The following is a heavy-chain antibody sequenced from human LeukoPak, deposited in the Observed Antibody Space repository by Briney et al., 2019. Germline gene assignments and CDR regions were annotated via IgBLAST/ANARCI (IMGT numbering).Heavy chain of an antibody. J-gene: IGHJ6*02. CDR2: IWYDGSNK. D-gene: IGHD3-3*01. V-gene: IGHV3-33*01. CDR1: GFTFSSYG. Sequence: GRSLRLSCAASGFTFSSYGMHWVRQAPGKGLEWVAVIWYDGSNKYYADSVKGRFTISRDNSKNTLYLQMNSLRAEDTAVYYCARDPNTYYDFWSGYYNMRGYYYYGMDVWGQGTTVTVSS. CDR3: ARDPNTYYDFWSGYYNMRGYYYYGMDV.